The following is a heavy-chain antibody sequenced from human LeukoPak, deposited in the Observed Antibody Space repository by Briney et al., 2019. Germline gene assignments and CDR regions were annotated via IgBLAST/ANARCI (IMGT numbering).Heavy chain of an antibody. V-gene: IGHV4-59*06. CDR1: GGSISSYY. CDR3: ASSTFGVANPEYFHH. D-gene: IGHD3-3*01. Sequence: SETLSLTCTVSGGSISSYYWSWIRQPPGKGLEWIGYIHNSGRTYYNPSLRSRVTISVDTSKNQFSLKLSSATAADTAVYYCASSTFGVANPEYFHHWGQGTLVTVSS. J-gene: IGHJ1*01. CDR2: IHNSGRT.